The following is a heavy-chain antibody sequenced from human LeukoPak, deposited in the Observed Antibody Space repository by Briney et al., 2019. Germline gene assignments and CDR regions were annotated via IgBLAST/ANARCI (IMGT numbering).Heavy chain of an antibody. CDR1: GFTFSRTW. D-gene: IGHD3-10*01. CDR3: AKDGIWFGEPADY. CDR2: INSDGTST. V-gene: IGHV3-74*01. J-gene: IGHJ4*02. Sequence: GGSLRLSCGASGFTFSRTWMHWVRQAPGKGLVCVSRINSDGTSTVYADSVKGRFTISRDNAKNTLYLQMNSLRAEDTAVYYCAKDGIWFGEPADYWGQGTLVTVSS.